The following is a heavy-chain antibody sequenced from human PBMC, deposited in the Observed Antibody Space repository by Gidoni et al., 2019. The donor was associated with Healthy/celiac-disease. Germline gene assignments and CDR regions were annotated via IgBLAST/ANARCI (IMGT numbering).Heavy chain of an antibody. CDR3: TTDDVHTAMDGMDV. D-gene: IGHD5-18*01. CDR2: IKTKTDGGTT. CDR1: GFTCGNAW. J-gene: IGHJ6*02. V-gene: IGHV3-15*01. Sequence: EVQLVESGGGLVKPGGCLRLSWAASGFTCGNAWMSWVRQAPGKGLEWVGRIKTKTDGGTTDYAAPVKGRFTISRDDSQNTLYPQMNSLKTEDPAVYYCTTDDVHTAMDGMDVWGQGTTVTVSS.